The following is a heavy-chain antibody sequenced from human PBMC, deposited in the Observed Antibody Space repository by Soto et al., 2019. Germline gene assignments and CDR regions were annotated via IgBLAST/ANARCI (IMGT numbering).Heavy chain of an antibody. CDR2: ISGGGGGK. Sequence: PGGSLRLSCTTSGFTFDNFAMSWVRQAPGRGLERVSAISGGGGGKYYADPVKCRFIIARDNSKNTVYLEVNGLRTEDTAVYYCAKDVHYDSSGGLDYWGQGTLVTVSS. J-gene: IGHJ4*02. V-gene: IGHV3-23*01. CDR3: AKDVHYDSSGGLDY. D-gene: IGHD3-22*01. CDR1: GFTFDNFA.